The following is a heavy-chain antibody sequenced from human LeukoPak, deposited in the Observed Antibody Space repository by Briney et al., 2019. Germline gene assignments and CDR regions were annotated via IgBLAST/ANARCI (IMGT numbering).Heavy chain of an antibody. V-gene: IGHV1-8*03. CDR3: ARGLVGAGEFDY. J-gene: IGHJ4*02. CDR2: MNSNSGNT. Sequence: ASVKVSCKASGYTFTSYDINWVRQATGQGLEWMGWMNSNSGNTGYAQKFQGRVTITRNTSISTAYMGLSSLRSEDTAVYYCARGLVGAGEFDYWGQGTLVTVSS. D-gene: IGHD2-21*01. CDR1: GYTFTSYD.